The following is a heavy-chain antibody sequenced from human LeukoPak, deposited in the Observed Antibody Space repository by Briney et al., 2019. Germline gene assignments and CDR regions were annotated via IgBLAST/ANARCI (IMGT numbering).Heavy chain of an antibody. CDR1: GFTFSTYA. Sequence: GRSLRLSCAASGFTFSTYAMSWGRQAPGKGLEWVSTVTNSGGHTYYADSVKGRFTISRDNSKNTLYLQMNSLRDEDTAVYYCAKDITPGDGYIDFDYWGQGTLVTVSS. CDR2: VTNSGGHT. V-gene: IGHV3-23*01. CDR3: AKDITPGDGYIDFDY. J-gene: IGHJ4*02. D-gene: IGHD5-24*01.